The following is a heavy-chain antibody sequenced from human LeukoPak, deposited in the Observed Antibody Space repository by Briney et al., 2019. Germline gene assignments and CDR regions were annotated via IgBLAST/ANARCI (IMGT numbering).Heavy chain of an antibody. CDR1: GYTFTSYD. J-gene: IGHJ4*02. Sequence: ASVKVSCKASGYTFTSYDINWVRQATGQGLEWMGWMNPNSGNTGYAQKFQGRVTITRNTSISTAYMELSSLRSEDTAVYYCARVPSGYDFHVDYWGQGTLVTVSS. V-gene: IGHV1-8*03. D-gene: IGHD5-12*01. CDR3: ARVPSGYDFHVDY. CDR2: MNPNSGNT.